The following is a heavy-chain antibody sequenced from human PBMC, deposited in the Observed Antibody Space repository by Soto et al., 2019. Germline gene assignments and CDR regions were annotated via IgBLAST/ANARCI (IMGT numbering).Heavy chain of an antibody. Sequence: QVQLVESGGNVVQPGRSLRLSCVASGFTFSNYDMYWVRQAPGKGLEWVARISQDGSSQYYADSVKGRFIVSRDNSKKQLYLQMNTPRPEDTAVYYCAKGTYYYGSGPDWGQGTLVTVSS. J-gene: IGHJ4*02. D-gene: IGHD3-10*01. V-gene: IGHV3-30*18. CDR1: GFTFSNYD. CDR3: AKGTYYYGSGPD. CDR2: ISQDGSSQ.